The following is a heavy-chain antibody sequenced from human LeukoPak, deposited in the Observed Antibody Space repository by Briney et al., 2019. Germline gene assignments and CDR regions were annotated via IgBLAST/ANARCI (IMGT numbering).Heavy chain of an antibody. CDR2: IRYDGGNK. J-gene: IGHJ6*03. D-gene: IGHD1-26*01. V-gene: IGHV3-30*02. Sequence: GGSLRLSCAPSGFTFNSYGMHWVRQTPGKGLEWVAFIRYDGGNKYYADSVKGRFTISRDNSKNTLSLQMNSLRAEDTAVYYSGAGRFMGVWGKGTTVTVSS. CDR3: GAGRFMGV. CDR1: GFTFNSYG.